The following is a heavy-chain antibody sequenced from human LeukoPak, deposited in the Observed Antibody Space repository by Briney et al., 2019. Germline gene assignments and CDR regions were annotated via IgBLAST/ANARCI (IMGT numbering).Heavy chain of an antibody. D-gene: IGHD6-6*01. CDR3: ARGGGSSPSY. CDR2: IYNSGST. V-gene: IGHV4-59*08. J-gene: IGHJ4*02. CDR1: GGSISSYY. Sequence: SETLSLTCSVSGGSISSYYWSWIRQPPGKGLEWVGYIYNSGSTNYNPSLKSRVTISVDTSRNQFSLNLNSVTAADTAVYYCARGGGSSPSYWGQGTLVTVSS.